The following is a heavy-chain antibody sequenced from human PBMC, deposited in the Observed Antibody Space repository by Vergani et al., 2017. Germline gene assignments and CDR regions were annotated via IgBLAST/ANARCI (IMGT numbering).Heavy chain of an antibody. CDR2: IYYSGST. Sequence: QVQLQESGPGLVKPSETLSLTCTVSGGSISSYYWSWIRQPPGKGLEWIGYIYYSGSTTSNPSLKSRVTISVDTSQSQFSLKLSSVTAADTAVYYCARKMKVAAAFDPWGQGTLVTVSS. V-gene: IGHV4-59*01. CDR3: ARKMKVAAAFDP. J-gene: IGHJ5*02. CDR1: GGSISSYY. D-gene: IGHD6-13*01.